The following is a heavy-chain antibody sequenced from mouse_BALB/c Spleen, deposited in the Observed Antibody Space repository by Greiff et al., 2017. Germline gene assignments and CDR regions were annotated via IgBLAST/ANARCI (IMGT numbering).Heavy chain of an antibody. CDR1: GFNIKDYY. CDR3: ASYYRYLYWYFDV. CDR2: IDPENGNT. V-gene: IGHV14-1*02. Sequence: EVQLQQSGAELVRPGALVKLSCKASGFNIKDYYMHWVKQRPEQGLEWIGWIDPENGNTIYDPKFQGKASITADTSSNTAYLQLSSLTSEDTAVYYCASYYRYLYWYFDVWGAGTTVTVSS. D-gene: IGHD2-14*01. J-gene: IGHJ1*01.